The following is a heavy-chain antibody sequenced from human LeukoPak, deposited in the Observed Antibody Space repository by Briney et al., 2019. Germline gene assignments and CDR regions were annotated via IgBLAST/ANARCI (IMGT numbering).Heavy chain of an antibody. CDR1: GFTVSSNY. Sequence: PGGSLRLSCAASGFTVSSNYMSWVRQAPGKGLEWVSSTSSTSSYIYYADSVKGRFTISRDNAKNSLYLQMNSLRAEDTAVYYCARAAHYYDSSGYYSWYFDLWGRGTLVTVSS. V-gene: IGHV3-21*01. D-gene: IGHD3-22*01. CDR2: TSSTSSYI. CDR3: ARAAHYYDSSGYYSWYFDL. J-gene: IGHJ2*01.